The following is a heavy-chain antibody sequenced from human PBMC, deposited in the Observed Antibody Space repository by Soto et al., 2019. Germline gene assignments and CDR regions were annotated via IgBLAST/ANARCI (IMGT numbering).Heavy chain of an antibody. CDR1: GFTLSSYA. CDR2: ISYDGDNE. V-gene: IGHV3-30*14. Sequence: PGGSLRLSCAASGFTLSSYAMHWVRQAPGKGLEWVAVISYDGDNEYYADSVKGRFTISRDHSRNTLYLQMNSLRVEDTAVYYCAREVFCSSSSCQVRYGMDVWGQGTTVTVSS. D-gene: IGHD2-2*01. J-gene: IGHJ6*02. CDR3: AREVFCSSSSCQVRYGMDV.